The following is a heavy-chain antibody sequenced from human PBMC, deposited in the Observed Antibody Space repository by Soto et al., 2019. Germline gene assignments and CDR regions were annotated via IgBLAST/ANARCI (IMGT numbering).Heavy chain of an antibody. V-gene: IGHV1-69*01. CDR2: IIPIFETA. CDR1: GGTFSSHA. Sequence: QVHLVQSGAEVTKAGSSVKVSCKASGGTFSSHAFSWVRQAPGQGLEWVGGIIPIFETANYAQEFQGRVTISAYASTNTVLLELNNLRSDDTAIYFCAIGNRSSWICNHWGHGTHVTVS. D-gene: IGHD6-6*01. J-gene: IGHJ4*01. CDR3: AIGNRSSWICNH.